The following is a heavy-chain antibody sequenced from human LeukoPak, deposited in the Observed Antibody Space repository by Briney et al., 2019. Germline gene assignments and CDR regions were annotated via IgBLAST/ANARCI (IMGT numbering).Heavy chain of an antibody. CDR3: ARGDVVIEPPRFCGFDI. CDR1: GFTFSSYW. V-gene: IGHV3-74*01. J-gene: IGHJ3*02. Sequence: GGSLRLSCAASGFTFSSYWMHWVRQAPGKGLVWVSRINTDGSSTSYADSVKGRFTISRDNANNSLYLQMNSLRVEDTALYYCARGDVVIEPPRFCGFDIWGHGTMVTVSS. D-gene: IGHD1-14*01. CDR2: INTDGSST.